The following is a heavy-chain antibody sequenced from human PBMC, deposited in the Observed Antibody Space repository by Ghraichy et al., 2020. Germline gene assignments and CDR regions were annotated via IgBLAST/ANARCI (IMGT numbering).Heavy chain of an antibody. CDR2: IKQDGSEK. V-gene: IGHV3-7*01. CDR1: GFTFSSYW. CDR3: ARSPITYYDFWSGYLPHHFDY. J-gene: IGHJ4*02. Sequence: LSLTCAASGFTFSSYWMSWVRQAPGKGLEWVANIKQDGSEKYYVDSVKGRFTISRDNAKNSLYLQMNSLRAEDTAVYYCARSPITYYDFWSGYLPHHFDYWGQGTLVTVSS. D-gene: IGHD3-3*01.